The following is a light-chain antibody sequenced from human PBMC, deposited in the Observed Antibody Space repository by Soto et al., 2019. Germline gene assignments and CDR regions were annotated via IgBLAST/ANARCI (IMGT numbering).Light chain of an antibody. J-gene: IGLJ2*01. CDR3: ATWDSSLRAVV. CDR2: DNN. CDR1: SSNIGKNY. Sequence: QSVLTQPPSVSAAPGQTVTISCSGRSSNIGKNYVSWYQQLPGTAPKVLICDNNKRPSGIPDRFSGSKSGTSATLGISGLQTGDEADYYCATWDSSLRAVVFGGGTKLTVL. V-gene: IGLV1-51*01.